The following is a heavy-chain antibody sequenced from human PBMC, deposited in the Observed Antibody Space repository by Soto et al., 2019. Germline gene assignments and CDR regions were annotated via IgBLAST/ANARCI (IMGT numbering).Heavy chain of an antibody. CDR3: AREWVGDTIFGVVEGGMDV. CDR2: ISAYNGNT. D-gene: IGHD3-3*01. CDR1: GYTFTSYG. V-gene: IGHV1-18*01. J-gene: IGHJ6*02. Sequence: QVQLVQSGAEVKKPGASVKVSCKASGYTFTSYGISWVRQAPGQGREWMGWISAYNGNTNYAQKLQGRVTMTTDTSTSTAYMELRSLRSDDTAVYYCAREWVGDTIFGVVEGGMDVWGLGTTVTVSS.